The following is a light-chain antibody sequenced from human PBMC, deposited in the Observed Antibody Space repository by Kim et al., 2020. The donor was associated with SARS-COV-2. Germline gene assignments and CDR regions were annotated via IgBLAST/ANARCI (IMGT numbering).Light chain of an antibody. V-gene: IGLV3-19*01. CDR1: SLRSYY. CDR2: GKN. CDR3: NSRDSSGKHRYV. J-gene: IGLJ1*01. Sequence: SSELTQDPAVSVALGQTVRITCQGDSLRSYYASWYQQKPGQAPVLVIYGKNNRPSGIPDRFSGSSSGNTASLTITGAQAEDEADYYCNSRDSSGKHRYVF.